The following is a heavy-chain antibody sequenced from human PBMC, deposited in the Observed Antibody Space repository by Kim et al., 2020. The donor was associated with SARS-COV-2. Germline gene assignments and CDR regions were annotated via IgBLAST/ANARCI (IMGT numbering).Heavy chain of an antibody. CDR1: GGSISSGGYY. CDR3: ARGSTMTQDAFDI. CDR2: IYYSGST. D-gene: IGHD2-2*01. V-gene: IGHV4-31*03. Sequence: SETLSLTCTVSGGSISSGGYYWSWIRQHPGKGLEWIGYIYYSGSTYYNPSLKSRVTISVDTSKNQFSLKLSSVTAADTAVYYCARGSTMTQDAFDIWGQGTMVTVSS. J-gene: IGHJ3*02.